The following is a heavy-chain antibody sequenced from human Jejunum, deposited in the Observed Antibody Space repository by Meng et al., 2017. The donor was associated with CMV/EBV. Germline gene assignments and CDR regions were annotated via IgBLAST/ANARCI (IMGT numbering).Heavy chain of an antibody. J-gene: IGHJ4*02. CDR2: INPNTGGT. Sequence: GYTFTGYYFQWVRQAPGQGLELMGWINPNTGGTHYLQKFEGRVTMTRDTTLSTGYMEMTSLRPDDTAVYYCAKVIATTRPGSPLDSWGQGTLVTVSS. CDR1: GYTFTGYY. CDR3: AKVIATTRPGSPLDS. D-gene: IGHD2-21*01. V-gene: IGHV1-2*02.